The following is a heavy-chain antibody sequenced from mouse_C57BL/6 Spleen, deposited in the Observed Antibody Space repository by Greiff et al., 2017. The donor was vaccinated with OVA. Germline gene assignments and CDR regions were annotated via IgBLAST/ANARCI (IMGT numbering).Heavy chain of an antibody. D-gene: IGHD1-1*01. CDR1: GFNIKDYY. Sequence: VHVKQSGAELVKPGASVKLSCTASGFNIKDYYMHWVKQRPEQGLEWIGRIDPEDGETKYAPKFQGKATITADTSSNTSYLQLSSLTSEDTAVYYCARNCGSRGWFAYWGQGTLVTVSA. V-gene: IGHV14-2*01. CDR3: ARNCGSRGWFAY. CDR2: IDPEDGET. J-gene: IGHJ3*01.